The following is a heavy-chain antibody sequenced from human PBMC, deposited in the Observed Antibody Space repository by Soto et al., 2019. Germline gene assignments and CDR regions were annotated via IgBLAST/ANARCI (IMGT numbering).Heavy chain of an antibody. Sequence: QVQLVQSGAEVKKPGASVKVSCKASGYSFTDYHIHWVRQAPGQGLEWLGRINPKSGGTSTAQKFQGWVTMTTDTSIITASMELTRLTSDDKAIYYCARGDSTDCSNGVCSFFYNHDMDVWGQGTTVTVSS. J-gene: IGHJ6*02. CDR2: INPKSGGT. D-gene: IGHD2-8*01. CDR1: GYSFTDYH. V-gene: IGHV1-2*04. CDR3: ARGDSTDCSNGVCSFFYNHDMDV.